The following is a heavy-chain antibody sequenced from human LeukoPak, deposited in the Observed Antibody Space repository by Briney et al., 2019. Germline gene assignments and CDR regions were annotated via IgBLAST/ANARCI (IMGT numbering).Heavy chain of an antibody. J-gene: IGHJ4*02. D-gene: IGHD3-10*01. CDR2: INHSGST. V-gene: IGHV4-34*01. CDR3: ARAKLLWFGKSYNDY. Sequence: SETLSLTCAVYGGSFSGYYWSWIRQPPGKGLEWIGEINHSGSTNYNPPLKSRVTISVDTSKNQFSLKLSSVTAADTAVYYCARAKLLWFGKSYNDYWGQGTLVTVSS. CDR1: GGSFSGYY.